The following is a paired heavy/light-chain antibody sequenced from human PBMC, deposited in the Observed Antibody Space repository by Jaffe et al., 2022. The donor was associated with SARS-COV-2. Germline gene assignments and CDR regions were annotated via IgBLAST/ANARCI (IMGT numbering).Light chain of an antibody. J-gene: IGKJ1*01. CDR1: QGINNY. Sequence: DIQMTQSPSSLSASVGDRVTITCRASQGINNYLTWYQQKPGKVPKLLIYAASTLHSGVPSRFSGSGSGTDFTLTISSLQPEDVATYYCQKYNSAPGTFGQGTKVEIK. CDR3: QKYNSAPGT. V-gene: IGKV1-27*01. CDR2: AAS.
Heavy chain of an antibody. CDR3: ARGLAVTGPNFPLNY. Sequence: EVQLVESGGGLVQPGGSLRLSCAASGFTVSSSYMTWIRQAAGKGLEWVSVIYSGGSTYYADCVKGRFTISRDNSKSTVFLQMNSLRVEDTAVYYCARGLAVTGPNFPLNYWGQGTLVTVSS. V-gene: IGHV3-66*02. J-gene: IGHJ4*02. CDR2: IYSGGST. D-gene: IGHD6-19*01. CDR1: GFTVSSSY.